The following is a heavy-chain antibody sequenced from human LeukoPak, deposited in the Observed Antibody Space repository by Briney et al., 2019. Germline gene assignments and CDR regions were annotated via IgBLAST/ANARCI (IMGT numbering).Heavy chain of an antibody. CDR1: GGSISSYY. Sequence: SETLSLTCTVSGGSISSYYWSWIRQPPGKGLEWTGYIYYSGSTNYNPSLKSRVTISVDTSKNQFSLKLSSVTAADTAVYYCAREALGSPDDAFDIWGQGTMVTVS. CDR3: AREALGSPDDAFDI. V-gene: IGHV4-59*01. D-gene: IGHD1-26*01. J-gene: IGHJ3*02. CDR2: IYYSGST.